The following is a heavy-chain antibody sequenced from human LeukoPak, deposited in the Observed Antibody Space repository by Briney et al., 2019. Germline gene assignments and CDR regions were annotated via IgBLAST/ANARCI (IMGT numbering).Heavy chain of an antibody. CDR1: GDSVSSNSAA. D-gene: IGHD3-22*01. CDR3: ARGDSSGYPNWFDP. V-gene: IGHV6-1*01. Sequence: SQTLSLTCAISGDSVSSNSAAWNWIKQSPSRGLEWLGRTYYRSKWYNDYAVSVKSRITINPDTSKNQSSLQLNSVTPEDTAVYYCARGDSSGYPNWFDPWGQGTLVTVSS. J-gene: IGHJ5*02. CDR2: TYYRSKWYN.